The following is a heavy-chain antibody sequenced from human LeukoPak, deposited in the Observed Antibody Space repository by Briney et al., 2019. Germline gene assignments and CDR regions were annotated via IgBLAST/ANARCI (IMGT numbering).Heavy chain of an antibody. J-gene: IGHJ4*02. Sequence: PGGSLRLSCAASGFTFSTYAMSWVRQIPGKGLEWVSAISGSDDGTYYADSVKGRFTNSRDNSRNTLYLQMNTLRAEDTAVYFCAKSPVSSCKGSFCYPFDYWGQGNLVTVSS. CDR1: GFTFSTYA. V-gene: IGHV3-23*01. CDR3: AKSPVSSCKGSFCYPFDY. D-gene: IGHD2-15*01. CDR2: ISGSDDGT.